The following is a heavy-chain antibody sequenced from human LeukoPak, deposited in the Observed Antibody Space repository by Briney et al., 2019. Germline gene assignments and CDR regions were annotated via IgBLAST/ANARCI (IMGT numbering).Heavy chain of an antibody. Sequence: SETLSLTCTVSGDSISRSSDYWGWIRQPPGKGPEWIGSVYYIGSTFYNPSLKSRLTISIDTSKNQFSLKLRSVTAADTAVYYCARASYSYDINGWVPFDYWGQGTLVTVSS. D-gene: IGHD3-22*01. CDR1: GDSISRSSDY. V-gene: IGHV4-39*07. CDR3: ARASYSYDINGWVPFDY. CDR2: VYYIGST. J-gene: IGHJ4*02.